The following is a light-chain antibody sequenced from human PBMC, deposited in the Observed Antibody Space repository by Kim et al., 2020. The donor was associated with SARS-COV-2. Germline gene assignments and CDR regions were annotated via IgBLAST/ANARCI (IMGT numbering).Light chain of an antibody. CDR2: DAS. CDR3: QQYGSSPYS. V-gene: IGKV3D-20*01. Sequence: LSPGERATLSCGASQSVSRSYLAWYQQKPGLAPRLLIYDASSRATGIPDRFSGSGYGTDFTLTISRLEPGDFAVYYCQQYGSSPYSFGQGTKLEI. J-gene: IGKJ2*03. CDR1: QSVSRSY.